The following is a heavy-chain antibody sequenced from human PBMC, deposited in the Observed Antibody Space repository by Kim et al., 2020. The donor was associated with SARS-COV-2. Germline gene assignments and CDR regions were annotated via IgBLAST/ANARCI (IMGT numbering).Heavy chain of an antibody. Sequence: SETLSLTCAVSGGSISSSNWWSWVRQPPGKGLEWIGEIYHSGSTNYNPSLKSRVTISVDKSKNQFSLKLSSVTAADTAVYYCAIDRVSGWPNYYYYGMDVWGQGTTVTVSS. CDR3: AIDRVSGWPNYYYYGMDV. D-gene: IGHD6-19*01. CDR2: IYHSGST. J-gene: IGHJ6*02. CDR1: GGSISSSNW. V-gene: IGHV4-4*02.